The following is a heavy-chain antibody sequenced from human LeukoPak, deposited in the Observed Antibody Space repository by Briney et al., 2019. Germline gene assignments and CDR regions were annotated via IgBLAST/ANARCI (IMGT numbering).Heavy chain of an antibody. Sequence: QPGGSLGLFWAASGFNFNRYWKNWVRPAPGKGPGWVANIKQDGSEKYYVDSVKGRFTISRDNAKNSLYLQMNSLRAEDTAVYYCARDGGGNYYPRFDYWGQGTLVTVSS. J-gene: IGHJ4*02. CDR2: IKQDGSEK. D-gene: IGHD1-26*01. CDR3: ARDGGGNYYPRFDY. CDR1: GFNFNRYW. V-gene: IGHV3-7*01.